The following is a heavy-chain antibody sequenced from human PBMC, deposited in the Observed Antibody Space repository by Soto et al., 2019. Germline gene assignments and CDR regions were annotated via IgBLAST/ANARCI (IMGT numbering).Heavy chain of an antibody. CDR3: AKGSSGSRPYYFDY. CDR1: GFSLSTSGVG. CDR2: IYWDDDK. V-gene: IGHV2-5*02. J-gene: IGHJ4*02. Sequence: KSGPTLVNPTQTLTLTCTFSGFSLSTSGVGVGWIRQPPGKALEWLALIYWDDDKRYSPSLKSRLTITKDTSKNQVVLTMTNMDPVDTAVYFCAKGSSGSRPYYFDYWGQGALVTVSS. D-gene: IGHD3-22*01.